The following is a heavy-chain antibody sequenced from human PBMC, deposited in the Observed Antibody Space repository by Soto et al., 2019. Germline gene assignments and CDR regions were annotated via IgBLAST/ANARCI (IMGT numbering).Heavy chain of an antibody. V-gene: IGHV1-8*01. Sequence: ASVKVSCKASGYTFTSYDINWVRQATGQGLEWMGWMNPNSGNTGYAQKFQGRVTMTRNTSISTAYMELSSLRSDDTAVYYCARDRPGPGIVGATIAYYFDYWGQGTLVTVSS. CDR3: ARDRPGPGIVGATIAYYFDY. J-gene: IGHJ4*02. D-gene: IGHD1-26*01. CDR1: GYTFTSYD. CDR2: MNPNSGNT.